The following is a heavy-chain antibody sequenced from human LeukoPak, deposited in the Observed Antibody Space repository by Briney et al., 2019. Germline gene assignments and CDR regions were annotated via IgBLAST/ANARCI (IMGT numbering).Heavy chain of an antibody. CDR2: ISSSSSTI. CDR3: AKRRGAGGFDY. CDR1: GFTFSSYS. V-gene: IGHV3-48*01. Sequence: GGSLRLSCAASGFTFSSYSMNWVRQAPGKGLEWVSYISSSSSTIYYADSVKGRFTISRDNSKDTLYLQMDSLRAEDTATYYCAKRRGAGGFDYWGQGTLVTVSS. J-gene: IGHJ4*02. D-gene: IGHD1-1*01.